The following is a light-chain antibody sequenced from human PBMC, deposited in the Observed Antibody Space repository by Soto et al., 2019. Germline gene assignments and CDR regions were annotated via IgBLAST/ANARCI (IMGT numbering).Light chain of an antibody. CDR2: DVS. J-gene: IGLJ1*01. V-gene: IGLV2-11*01. CDR3: CSYAGSYSYV. CDR1: SSDVGGYNY. Sequence: QSVLTQPRSVSRSPGQSVTISCTGTSSDVGGYNYVSWYQQHPGKAPKLMIYDVSKRPSGVPDRFSGSKSGNTASLTISGLQAEDEAAYYCCSYAGSYSYVFGTGTQLTVL.